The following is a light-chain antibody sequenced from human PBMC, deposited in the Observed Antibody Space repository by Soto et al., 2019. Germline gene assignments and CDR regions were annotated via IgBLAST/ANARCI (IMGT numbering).Light chain of an antibody. CDR3: QYYDSSLSAPYVV. Sequence: QSVLTQPPSVSGAPGQRVTISCTGSSSNIGAGYDVHWYQQLPGTAPKLLIYGNSNRPSGVPDRFSGSKSGTSASLAITGLQAEDEADYYCQYYDSSLSAPYVVFGGGTKLTVL. J-gene: IGLJ2*01. CDR2: GNS. CDR1: SSNIGAGYD. V-gene: IGLV1-40*01.